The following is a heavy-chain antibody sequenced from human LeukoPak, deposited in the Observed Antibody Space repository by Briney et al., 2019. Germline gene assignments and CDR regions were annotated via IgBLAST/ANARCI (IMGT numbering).Heavy chain of an antibody. CDR2: INPSGGST. J-gene: IGHJ4*02. CDR1: GYTFTSYY. CDR3: ARSYDSSGYYTLVPDY. V-gene: IGHV1-46*01. D-gene: IGHD3-22*01. Sequence: ASVKVSCKASGYTFTSYYMHWVRQAPGQGLEWMGIINPSGGSTSYAQKFQGRVTMTRDTSTSTVYMELSSLRSEDTAVYNCARSYDSSGYYTLVPDYWGQGTLVTVSS.